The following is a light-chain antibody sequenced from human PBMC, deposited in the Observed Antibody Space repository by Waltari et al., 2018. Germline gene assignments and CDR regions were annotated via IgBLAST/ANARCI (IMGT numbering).Light chain of an antibody. Sequence: DIQMTQSPSSLSASVGDRVTITCQASQDINNYLNWFQQKPGKAPKLLIYDESNLEAGVPSRFSGSGSGTDFSFTISSLQPEDVATYFCQQYDSLPFTFGPGTKVDIK. CDR3: QQYDSLPFT. J-gene: IGKJ3*01. CDR1: QDINNY. CDR2: DES. V-gene: IGKV1-33*01.